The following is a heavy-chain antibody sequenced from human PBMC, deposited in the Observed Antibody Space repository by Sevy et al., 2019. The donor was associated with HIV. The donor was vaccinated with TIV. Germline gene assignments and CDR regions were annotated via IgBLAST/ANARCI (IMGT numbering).Heavy chain of an antibody. CDR3: GRVLRGLLYFGELLIDGKNWFDP. CDR2: ISHNGSA. D-gene: IGHD3-10*01. V-gene: IGHV4-4*02. J-gene: IGHJ5*02. CDR1: GDSINSNNW. Sequence: SETLSLTCAVSGDSINSNNWWNWVRQPPGKGLEWIGEISHNGSATYNPSLKSRVTISVDKSKNQFSLKLSSVTAADTAVYYCGRVLRGLLYFGELLIDGKNWFDPWGQGTLVTVSS.